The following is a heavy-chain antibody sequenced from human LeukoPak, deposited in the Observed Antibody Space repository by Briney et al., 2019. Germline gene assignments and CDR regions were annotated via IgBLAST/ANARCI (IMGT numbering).Heavy chain of an antibody. Sequence: PSQTLSLTCAVSGGSISSDNYYWSWIRQPPGKGLEWIGYIYHSGSTYCSPSLKSRVSISVDTSKNQFSLKLSSVTAADTAVYYCARAWYYDSSGYSNFDYWGQGTLVTVSS. CDR1: GGSISSDNYY. V-gene: IGHV4-30-4*01. J-gene: IGHJ4*02. CDR3: ARAWYYDSSGYSNFDY. D-gene: IGHD3-22*01. CDR2: IYHSGST.